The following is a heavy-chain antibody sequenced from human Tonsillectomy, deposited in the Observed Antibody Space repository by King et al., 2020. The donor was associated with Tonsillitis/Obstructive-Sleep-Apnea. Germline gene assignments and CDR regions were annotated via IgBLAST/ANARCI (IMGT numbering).Heavy chain of an antibody. CDR3: AGGPNEYYFDY. CDR2: ISYSGST. Sequence: QLQESGPGLVKPSQTLSLTCTVSGGSISSGGYYWSWIRQRPGQGLEWIGYISYSGSTYYNPSLKSRVTISVDTSKKQFSLKMSSVTAADTAVYYCAGGPNEYYFDYWGQGTLVTVSS. CDR1: GGSISSGGYY. J-gene: IGHJ4*02. D-gene: IGHD1-1*01. V-gene: IGHV4-31*03.